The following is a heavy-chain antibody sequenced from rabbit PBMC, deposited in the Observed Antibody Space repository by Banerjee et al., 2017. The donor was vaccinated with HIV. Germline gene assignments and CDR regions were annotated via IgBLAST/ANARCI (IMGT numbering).Heavy chain of an antibody. V-gene: IGHV1S40*01. Sequence: QSLEESGGDLVKPGASLTLTCTASGFSFSSSYYMCWVRQAPGKGLEWIAGIYTGTSGSTWYANWAKGRFTISKTSSTTVTLQMTSLTAADTATYFCARDLAGVIGWNFNLWGPGTLVTVS. J-gene: IGHJ4*01. CDR2: IYTGTSGST. CDR1: GFSFSSSYY. D-gene: IGHD4-1*01. CDR3: ARDLAGVIGWNFNL.